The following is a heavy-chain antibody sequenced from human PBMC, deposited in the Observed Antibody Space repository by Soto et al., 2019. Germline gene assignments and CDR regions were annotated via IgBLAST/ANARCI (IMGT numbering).Heavy chain of an antibody. Sequence: QITLKESGPTLEKPTQTLTLTCTFSGFSLSTSGVGVGWIRQSPGKALEWLAVIYWDDDKRYSPSLKSRLSITKDTSKNQVVLTLTNMDPVDTATYYCAHKGPEDWPLDYWGQGTLVTVSS. CDR1: GFSLSTSGVG. CDR3: AHKGPEDWPLDY. D-gene: IGHD3-9*01. CDR2: IYWDDDK. V-gene: IGHV2-5*02. J-gene: IGHJ4*02.